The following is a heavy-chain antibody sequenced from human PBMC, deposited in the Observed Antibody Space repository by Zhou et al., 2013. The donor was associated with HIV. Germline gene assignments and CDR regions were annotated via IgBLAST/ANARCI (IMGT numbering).Heavy chain of an antibody. D-gene: IGHD2-2*01. CDR2: IIPIFGTA. CDR1: GGNFNSQS. V-gene: IGHV1-69*05. Sequence: QVQLVQSGAEVKKPGSSVKVSCKASGGNFNSQSISWVRQAPGQGLEWMGGIIPIFGTAKYAQKFQGRVTITTDESTNTAYMEVSSLKFEDTGVYYCARWKNEPIVVVPAAIGWFDPWAREPWSPSPQ. CDR3: ARWKNEPIVVVPAAIGWFDP. J-gene: IGHJ5*02.